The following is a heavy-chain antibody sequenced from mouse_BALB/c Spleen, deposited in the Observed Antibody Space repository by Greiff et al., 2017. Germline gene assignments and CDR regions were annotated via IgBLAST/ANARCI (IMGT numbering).Heavy chain of an antibody. CDR1: GFTFSSFG. V-gene: IGHV5-17*02. Sequence: EVKLVESGGGLVQPGGSRKLSCAASGFTFSSFGMHWVRQAPEKGLEWVAYISSGSSTIYYADTVKGRFTISRDNPKNTLFLQMTSLRSEDTAMYYCARDPGPFYAMDYWGQGTSVTVSS. J-gene: IGHJ4*01. CDR2: ISSGSSTI. CDR3: ARDPGPFYAMDY.